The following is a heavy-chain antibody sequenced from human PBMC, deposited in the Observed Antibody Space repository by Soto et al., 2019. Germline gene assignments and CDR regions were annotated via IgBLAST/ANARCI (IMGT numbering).Heavy chain of an antibody. CDR1: GYTFTSYA. Sequence: ASVKVSCKASGYTFTSYAMHWVRQAPGQRLEWMGWINAGNGNTKYSQKFQGRVTITRDTSASTAYMELSSLRSEDTAVYYCARETNNTVTSGERYFDYWGQGTLVTVSS. CDR2: INAGNGNT. V-gene: IGHV1-3*01. J-gene: IGHJ4*02. D-gene: IGHD4-4*01. CDR3: ARETNNTVTSGERYFDY.